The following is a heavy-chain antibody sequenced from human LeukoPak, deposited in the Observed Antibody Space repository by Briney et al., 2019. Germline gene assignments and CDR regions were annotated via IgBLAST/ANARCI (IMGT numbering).Heavy chain of an antibody. CDR1: GFTFSSYW. V-gene: IGHV3-7*01. CDR3: ARERDDGGSWFDP. D-gene: IGHD3-16*01. Sequence: GGSLRLSCAASGFTFSSYWMSWVRQAPGKGLEWVANIKQDGSEKYYVDSVKGRFTISRDNAKNSLYLQMNSLRAEDTAVYYCARERDDGGSWFDPWGQGALVTVSS. CDR2: IKQDGSEK. J-gene: IGHJ5*02.